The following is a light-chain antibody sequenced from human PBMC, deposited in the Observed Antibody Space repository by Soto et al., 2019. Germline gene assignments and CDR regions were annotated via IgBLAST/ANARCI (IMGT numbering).Light chain of an antibody. Sequence: QTVVTQPPSVSGTPGQRVTISCSGSTSNIGSTVVYWYQQLPGAAPKLLIYKNYQRPSGVPDRFSGSKSGTSASLAISGLRSEDEADYFCSAWDDSMRGPLFGGGTKLTVL. J-gene: IGLJ2*01. CDR2: KNY. V-gene: IGLV1-47*01. CDR1: TSNIGSTV. CDR3: SAWDDSMRGPL.